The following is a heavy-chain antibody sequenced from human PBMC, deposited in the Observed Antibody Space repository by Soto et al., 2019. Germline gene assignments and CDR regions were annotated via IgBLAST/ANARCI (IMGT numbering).Heavy chain of an antibody. J-gene: IGHJ4*02. V-gene: IGHV3-53*02. CDR1: GLSVSSNY. CDR3: TRARPPIAAAGAFDY. CDR2: IYSVGTT. D-gene: IGHD6-13*01. Sequence: VQLVETGGGLVQPGGSLRLSCVASGLSVSSNYMTWVRQAPGKGLEWVSVIYSVGTTYYADSVRGRFTISRDTSENTVYLQMNSLRAEDTAVYFCTRARPPIAAAGAFDYWGLGTLVPVSS.